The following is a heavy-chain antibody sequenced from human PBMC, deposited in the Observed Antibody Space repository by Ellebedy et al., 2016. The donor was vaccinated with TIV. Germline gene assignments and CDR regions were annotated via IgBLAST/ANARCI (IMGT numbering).Heavy chain of an antibody. Sequence: SETLSITCTISGGSISTFYWNWIRQSPGKGLEWIGSISFSGSTQYNPSLKSRVAMSVDTSKNRFSLKLNSVTPADTAVYYCARDGGAVSFDYWGQGILATVSS. V-gene: IGHV4-59*01. CDR3: ARDGGAVSFDY. CDR1: GGSISTFY. D-gene: IGHD3-16*01. J-gene: IGHJ4*02. CDR2: ISFSGST.